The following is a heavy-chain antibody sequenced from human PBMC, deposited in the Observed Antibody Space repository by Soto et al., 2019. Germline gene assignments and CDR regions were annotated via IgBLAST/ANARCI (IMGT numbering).Heavy chain of an antibody. CDR3: ARLGNDSSGYYFDSAFDI. CDR2: IYYSGST. V-gene: IGHV4-59*08. CDR1: GGSISSYY. J-gene: IGHJ3*02. Sequence: SETLSLTCTVSGGSISSYYWSWIRQPPGKGLEWIGYIYYSGSTNYNPSLKSRVTISVDTSKNQFSLKLSSVTAADTAVYYCARLGNDSSGYYFDSAFDIWGQGTMVTVSS. D-gene: IGHD3-22*01.